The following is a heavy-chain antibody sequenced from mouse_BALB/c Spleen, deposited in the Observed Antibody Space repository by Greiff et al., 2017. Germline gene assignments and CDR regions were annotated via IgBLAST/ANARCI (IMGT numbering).Heavy chain of an antibody. J-gene: IGHJ4*01. D-gene: IGHD1-1*01. CDR1: GYSFTGYF. CDR2: INPYNGDT. CDR3: ARDGSRTSAMDY. V-gene: IGHV1-20*02. Sequence: VQLKQSGPELVKPGASVKISCKASGYSFTGYFMNWVMQSHGKSLEWIGRINPYNGDTFYNQKFKGKATLTVDKSSSTAHMELRSLASEDSAVYYCARDGSRTSAMDYWGQGTSVTVSS.